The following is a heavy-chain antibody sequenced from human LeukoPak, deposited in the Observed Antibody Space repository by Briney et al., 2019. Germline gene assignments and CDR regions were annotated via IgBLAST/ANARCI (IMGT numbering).Heavy chain of an antibody. J-gene: IGHJ4*02. CDR1: GFTFSSYW. D-gene: IGHD2-2*01. Sequence: GVSLRLSCAASGFTFSSYWMSWVRQAPGKGLEWGANIKEDGSEKFHVGSVRVRFTISRDNAKNSLYLQMNILRAEDTAVYYCAKAPTLGYCSSTSCYGHSRGYGFFDSWGQGTLVTVSS. CDR3: AKAPTLGYCSSTSCYGHSRGYGFFDS. CDR2: IKEDGSEK. V-gene: IGHV3-7*03.